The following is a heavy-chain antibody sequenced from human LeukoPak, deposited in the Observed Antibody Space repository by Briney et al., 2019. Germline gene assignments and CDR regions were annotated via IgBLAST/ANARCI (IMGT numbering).Heavy chain of an antibody. V-gene: IGHV4-59*01. J-gene: IGHJ4*02. CDR3: TRGNAN. Sequence: SETLSLTCTVSGGSINSYYWSWIRQPPGKGLEWIGYISYSGSTNYNPSLKSRVTISVGTSKNQFFLKLSSVTAADTALYYCTRGNANWGQGTLVTVSS. CDR1: GGSINSYY. CDR2: ISYSGST.